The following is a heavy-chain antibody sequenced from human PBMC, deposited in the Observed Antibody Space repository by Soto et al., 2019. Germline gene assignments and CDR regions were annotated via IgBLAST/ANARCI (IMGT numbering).Heavy chain of an antibody. V-gene: IGHV4-31*03. CDR3: ARGDTAEGYKHFDY. CDR1: GGSISSGGYY. CDR2: IYYSGST. D-gene: IGHD5-18*01. J-gene: IGHJ4*02. Sequence: SETLSLTCTVSGGSISSGGYYWSWIRQHPGKGLEWIGYIYYSGSTYYNPSLKSRVTISVDTSKNQFSLKLSSVTAADTAVYYWARGDTAEGYKHFDYWGQGTLVTVSS.